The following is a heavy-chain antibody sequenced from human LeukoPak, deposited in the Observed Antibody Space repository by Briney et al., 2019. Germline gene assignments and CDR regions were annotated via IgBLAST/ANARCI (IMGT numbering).Heavy chain of an antibody. CDR1: GFTFSDYY. CDR3: ARDAAAAGPYYYYGMDV. V-gene: IGHV3-11*01. CDR2: ISSSGSTI. J-gene: IGHJ6*02. D-gene: IGHD6-13*01. Sequence: GGSLRLSCAASGFTFSDYYMSWIRQAPGKGLEWVSYISSSGSTIYYADSVKGRFTISRDNAKNSLYLQMNSLRAEDTAVYYCARDAAAAGPYYYYGMDVWGQGTTVTVSS.